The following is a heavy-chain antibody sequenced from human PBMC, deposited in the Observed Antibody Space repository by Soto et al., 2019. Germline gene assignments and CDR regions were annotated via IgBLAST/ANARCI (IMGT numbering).Heavy chain of an antibody. V-gene: IGHV1-3*01. J-gene: IGHJ4*02. D-gene: IGHD3-10*01. CDR3: ARGATMGPYYFDF. CDR1: AYTFTIYA. Sequence: QVQLVQSGAEVKQPGASVKVSCKASAYTFTIYAMHWVRQAPGQRLEWMGWINAGNGNTKYSQKFQGRVTISRDTSASTAYMELSSLRSEDTAVYYCARGATMGPYYFDFWGQGTLVTVSS. CDR2: INAGNGNT.